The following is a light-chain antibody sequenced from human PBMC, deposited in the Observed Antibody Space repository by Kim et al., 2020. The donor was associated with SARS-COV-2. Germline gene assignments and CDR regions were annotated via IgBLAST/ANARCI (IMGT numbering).Light chain of an antibody. J-gene: IGLJ3*02. CDR3: QSYDSSNWV. V-gene: IGLV6-57*03. CDR1: SGSIASNY. Sequence: GKTVTISCPRSSGSIASNYMQWYQHRPGSAPTTVIYDDNQRPSGVPDRFSGSIDSSSNSASLTISGLKTEDEADYYCQSYDSSNWVFGGGTQLTVL. CDR2: DDN.